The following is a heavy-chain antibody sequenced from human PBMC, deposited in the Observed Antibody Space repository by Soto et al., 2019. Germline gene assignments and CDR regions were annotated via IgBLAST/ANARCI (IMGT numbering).Heavy chain of an antibody. Sequence: TSETLSLTCTVSGGSINHYYWGWMRQPPGKRLEWIGYINHSGNTNYNPSLESRATISVDTSRSQFSLTLTSVTAADAAVYYCTRDGLGSGSSYQLDPWGQGILVTVSS. CDR3: TRDGLGSGSSYQLDP. J-gene: IGHJ5*02. V-gene: IGHV4-59*01. CDR2: INHSGNT. CDR1: GGSINHYY. D-gene: IGHD3-10*01.